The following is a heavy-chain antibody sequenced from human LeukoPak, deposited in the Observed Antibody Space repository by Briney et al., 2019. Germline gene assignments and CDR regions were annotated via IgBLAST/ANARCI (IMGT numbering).Heavy chain of an antibody. J-gene: IGHJ4*02. CDR2: ISGSGGST. D-gene: IGHD6-13*01. CDR1: GFSFSRYA. CDR3: ARDPQSSQQLVSY. V-gene: IGHV3-23*01. Sequence: GGPLRLSCAASGFSFSRYAMSWVRQAPGKGLEWVSVISGSGGSTYNADSVKGRFTISRDNSKNTLYLQMNSLRAEDTAVYYCARDPQSSQQLVSYWGQGTLVTVSS.